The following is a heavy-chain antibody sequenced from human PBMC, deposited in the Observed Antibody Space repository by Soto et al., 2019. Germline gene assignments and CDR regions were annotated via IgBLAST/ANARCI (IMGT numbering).Heavy chain of an antibody. CDR3: AKSTIFGVPGGGMDV. D-gene: IGHD3-3*01. V-gene: IGHV3-30-3*02. CDR1: GFTFSSYA. Sequence: QVQLVESGGGVVQPGRSLRLSCAASGFTFSSYAMHWVRQAPGKGLEWVAVISYDGSNKYYADSVKGRFTISRDNSKNTLYLQMNSLRAEDTAVYYCAKSTIFGVPGGGMDVWGQGTTVTVS. CDR2: ISYDGSNK. J-gene: IGHJ6*02.